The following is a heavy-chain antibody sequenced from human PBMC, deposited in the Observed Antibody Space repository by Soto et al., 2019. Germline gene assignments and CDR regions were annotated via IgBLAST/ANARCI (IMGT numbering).Heavy chain of an antibody. V-gene: IGHV1-18*01. Sequence: ASVKVSCKASGYTFTSYGISWVRQAPGQGLEWMGWISAYNGNTNYAQKFQGRVTMTRDTSTSTVYMELSSLRSEDTAVYYCARVSKTPVAKVFDVWGQGTTVTVSS. CDR2: ISAYNGNT. CDR3: ARVSKTPVAKVFDV. J-gene: IGHJ6*02. D-gene: IGHD2-8*01. CDR1: GYTFTSYG.